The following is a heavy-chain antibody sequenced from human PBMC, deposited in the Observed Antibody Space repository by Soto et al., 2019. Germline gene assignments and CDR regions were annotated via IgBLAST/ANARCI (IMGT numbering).Heavy chain of an antibody. D-gene: IGHD4-17*01. CDR1: GFTFSSYW. J-gene: IGHJ6*02. V-gene: IGHV3-74*01. Sequence: GGSLRLSCAASGFTFSSYWMHWVRQAPGKGLVWVSHINSDGSSTTYADSVKGRFTISRDNSKNTLYLQMNSLRAEDTAVYYCARDGVRADYGDYVAFMDVWGQGTTVTVSS. CDR3: ARDGVRADYGDYVAFMDV. CDR2: INSDGSST.